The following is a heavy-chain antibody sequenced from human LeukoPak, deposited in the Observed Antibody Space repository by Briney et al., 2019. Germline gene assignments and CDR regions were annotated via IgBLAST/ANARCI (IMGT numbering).Heavy chain of an antibody. CDR3: AKDSPQSSGYPAN. Sequence: GGSLRLSCAASGFTFRSYAMSWVRQAPGKGLEWVSAISGSGGNTYYADSVKGRFTISRDNSKNTLYLQMNSLRAEDTAVYYCAKDSPQSSGYPANWGQGTLVTVSS. CDR2: ISGSGGNT. D-gene: IGHD3-22*01. V-gene: IGHV3-23*01. CDR1: GFTFRSYA. J-gene: IGHJ4*02.